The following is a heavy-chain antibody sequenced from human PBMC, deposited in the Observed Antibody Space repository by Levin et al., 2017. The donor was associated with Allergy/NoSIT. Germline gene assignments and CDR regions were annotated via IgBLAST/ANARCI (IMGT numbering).Heavy chain of an antibody. CDR2: INPNSGGT. Sequence: ASVKFSCKASGYTFTGYYMHWVRQAPGQGLEWMGWINPNSGGTKYAQKFQGRVTMTTDTSISTAYMELSRLISDDTAVYYCAKNRAAVGTSSDYWGQGTLVTVSS. CDR3: AKNRAAVGTSSDY. D-gene: IGHD6-13*01. J-gene: IGHJ4*02. CDR1: GYTFTGYY. V-gene: IGHV1-2*02.